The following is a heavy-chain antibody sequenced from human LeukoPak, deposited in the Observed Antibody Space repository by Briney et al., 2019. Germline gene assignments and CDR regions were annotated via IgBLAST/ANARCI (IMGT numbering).Heavy chain of an antibody. D-gene: IGHD6-19*01. J-gene: IGHJ4*02. CDR3: ARDQTVAGCFDY. V-gene: IGHV3-33*08. CDR2: IWYDGSNK. CDR1: GFTFSSYG. Sequence: PGGSLRLSCAASGFTFSSYGMHWVRQAPGKGLEWVAVIWYDGSNKYYADSVKGRFTISRDNSKNTLYLQMNSLRAEGTAVYYCARDQTVAGCFDYWGQGTLVTVSS.